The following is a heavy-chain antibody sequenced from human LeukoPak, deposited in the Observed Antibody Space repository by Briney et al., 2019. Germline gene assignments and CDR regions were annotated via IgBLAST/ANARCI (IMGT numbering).Heavy chain of an antibody. CDR2: IYYSGST. CDR1: GDSISNGAFY. J-gene: IGHJ3*02. CDR3: ARVGTGFGDAFDI. Sequence: SETLSLTCTVSGDSISNGAFYWSWIRQHPGKGLEWIGYIYYSGSTHHTPSLKSRVTISVDTSKNQFSLKLSSVTAADTAVYYCARVGTGFGDAFDIWGQGTMVTVSS. V-gene: IGHV4-31*03. D-gene: IGHD3-10*01.